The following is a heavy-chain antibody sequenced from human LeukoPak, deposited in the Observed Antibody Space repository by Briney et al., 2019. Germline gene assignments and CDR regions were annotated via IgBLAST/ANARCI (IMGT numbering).Heavy chain of an antibody. CDR1: GFTVSSNY. J-gene: IGHJ4*02. CDR3: ASKLTTGY. V-gene: IGHV3-66*01. D-gene: IGHD4-17*01. Sequence: GESLRLSCAASGFTVSSNYMSWVRQAPGKGLEWVSVIYSGGTTNYADSVKGRFLVYRDNSKNTLYLQMNSLRAEDTAVYYCASKLTTGYWGQGTLVTVSS. CDR2: IYSGGTT.